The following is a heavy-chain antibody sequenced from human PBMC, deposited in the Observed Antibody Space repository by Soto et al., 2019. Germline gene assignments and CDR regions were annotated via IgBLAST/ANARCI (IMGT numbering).Heavy chain of an antibody. Sequence: SVKVSCKASGGTFSSYAISWVRQAPGQGLEWMGGIIPIFGTANYAQKFQGRVTITADESTSTAYMELSSLRSEDTAVYYCAYCGGDCYSPEYFQHWGQGTLVTVSS. J-gene: IGHJ1*01. D-gene: IGHD2-21*02. CDR1: GGTFSSYA. V-gene: IGHV1-69*13. CDR3: AYCGGDCYSPEYFQH. CDR2: IIPIFGTA.